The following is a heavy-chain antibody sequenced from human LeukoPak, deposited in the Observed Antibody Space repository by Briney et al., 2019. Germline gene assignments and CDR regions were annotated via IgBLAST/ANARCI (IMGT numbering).Heavy chain of an antibody. J-gene: IGHJ4*02. Sequence: GGSLRLSCAASGFTFSSYGMTWVRQAPGKGLEWVSVISGAGRSTYYADSVKGRFTIPRDNSKNTLYLQMNSVRADDTAVYYCAKRSGGPSPFDYWGQGALVTVSS. CDR1: GFTFSSYG. CDR2: ISGAGRST. CDR3: AKRSGGPSPFDY. V-gene: IGHV3-23*01. D-gene: IGHD3-3*01.